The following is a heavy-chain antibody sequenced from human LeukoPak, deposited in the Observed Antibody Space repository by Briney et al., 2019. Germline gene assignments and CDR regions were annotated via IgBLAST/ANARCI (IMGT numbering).Heavy chain of an antibody. Sequence: ASVKVSCKASGYTFATYYMHWVRPAPGQGLEWMGMINPSGGSTSYAQKFQGRVTMTRDTSTSTVYMELSSLRSEDTAVYYCAREFLPYYGSGNWFDPWGQGTLVTVSS. CDR3: AREFLPYYGSGNWFDP. V-gene: IGHV1-46*01. J-gene: IGHJ5*02. CDR1: GYTFATYY. CDR2: INPSGGST. D-gene: IGHD3-10*01.